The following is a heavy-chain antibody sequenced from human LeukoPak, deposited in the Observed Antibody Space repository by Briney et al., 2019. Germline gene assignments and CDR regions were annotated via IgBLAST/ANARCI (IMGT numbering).Heavy chain of an antibody. CDR3: ARLDTYGGYFDY. V-gene: IGHV1-3*01. Sequence: GASVKVSCKASGYTFTIYAMHWVRQAPGQRLEWMGWINAGNGNTKYSQKFQGRVTITRDTSASTAYMELSSLRSEDTAVYYCARLDTYGGYFDYWGQGTLVTVSS. CDR2: INAGNGNT. CDR1: GYTFTIYA. D-gene: IGHD3-16*01. J-gene: IGHJ4*02.